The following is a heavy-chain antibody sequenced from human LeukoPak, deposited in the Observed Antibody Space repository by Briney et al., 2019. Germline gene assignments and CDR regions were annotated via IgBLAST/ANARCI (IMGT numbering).Heavy chain of an antibody. J-gene: IGHJ4*02. CDR3: ARPPRGYSGYDSGV. V-gene: IGHV4-39*01. CDR1: GGSISSSDYY. Sequence: SETLSLTCTVSGGSISSSDYYWGWIRQPPGKGLEWIGSIYYSGSTYYNPSLRSRVTISVDTSKNQFSLKLSSVTAADTAVYYCARPPRGYSGYDSGVWGQGTLVTVSS. CDR2: IYYSGST. D-gene: IGHD5-12*01.